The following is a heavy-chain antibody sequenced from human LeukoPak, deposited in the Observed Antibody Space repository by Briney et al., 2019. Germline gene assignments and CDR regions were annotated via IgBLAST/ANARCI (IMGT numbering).Heavy chain of an antibody. J-gene: IGHJ4*02. V-gene: IGHV3-21*01. CDR3: AKPRFDY. Sequence: PGGSLRLSCAASGFTFSTYNMNWVRQAPGKGLEWVSSISGSSSYIYYADSVKGRFSISRDNAKNSLYLQMNSLRAEDTAVYYCAKPRFDYWGQGTLVTVSS. CDR1: GFTFSTYN. CDR2: ISGSSSYI.